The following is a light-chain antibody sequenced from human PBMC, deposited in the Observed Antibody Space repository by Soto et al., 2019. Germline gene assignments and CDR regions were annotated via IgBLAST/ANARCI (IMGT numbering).Light chain of an antibody. CDR1: QSVSSSY. V-gene: IGKV3D-20*02. Sequence: EIVLTQSPCTLSLSPGERSTLSCRSSQSVSSSYLAWYQQKLGQAPRLLIYEASDRATGIPARFSGSGSGTDFTLIISSLEPEDFAVYYCQQGSTWPWTFGQGTKVDI. CDR2: EAS. J-gene: IGKJ1*01. CDR3: QQGSTWPWT.